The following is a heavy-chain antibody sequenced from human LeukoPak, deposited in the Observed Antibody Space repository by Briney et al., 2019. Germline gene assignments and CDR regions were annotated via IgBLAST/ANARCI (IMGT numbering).Heavy chain of an antibody. CDR1: GFDFSTYA. Sequence: GGSLRLSCTASGFDFSTYAMSWVRQAPGKGLEWVSGIGGGDNHYADSVKGRFTISRDNSKNTVELQMSSLRAEDAAVYYCAKDGQNFNAMWDYFDSWGRGTLVTVSS. D-gene: IGHD1-26*01. V-gene: IGHV3-23*01. J-gene: IGHJ4*02. CDR3: AKDGQNFNAMWDYFDS. CDR2: IGGGDN.